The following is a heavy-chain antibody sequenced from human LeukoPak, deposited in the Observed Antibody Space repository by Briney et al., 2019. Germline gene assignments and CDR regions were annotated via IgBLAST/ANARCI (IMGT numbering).Heavy chain of an antibody. Sequence: SSETLSLTCTVSGGSISSYYWSWIRQPPGKGLEWIGYIYYSGSTNYNPSLKSRVTISVDTSKNQFSLKLSSVTAADTAVYYCARSSTHTIRTSPQSYYYYTDVWGKGTTVTVSS. CDR3: ARSSTHTIRTSPQSYYYYTDV. CDR1: GGSISSYY. D-gene: IGHD2-21*01. CDR2: IYYSGST. J-gene: IGHJ6*03. V-gene: IGHV4-59*08.